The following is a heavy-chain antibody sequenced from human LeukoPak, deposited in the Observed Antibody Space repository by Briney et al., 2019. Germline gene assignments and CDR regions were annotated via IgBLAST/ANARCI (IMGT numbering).Heavy chain of an antibody. V-gene: IGHV3-7*01. CDR3: ARQRYSDY. D-gene: IGHD1-1*01. CDR2: IKEDGSDN. J-gene: IGHJ4*02. CDR1: GFTFSRYW. Sequence: GGSLRLSCAASGFTFSRYWMTWVRQAPGKGLEWVANIKEDGSDNSYVESVKGRFTISRDNAKNSLYLQLNSLRAEDTAVYFCARQRYSDYWGQGTLVTVSS.